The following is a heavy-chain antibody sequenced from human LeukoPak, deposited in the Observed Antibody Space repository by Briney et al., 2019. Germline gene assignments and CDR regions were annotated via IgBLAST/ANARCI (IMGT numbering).Heavy chain of an antibody. CDR2: IYPGDSDT. J-gene: IGHJ4*02. CDR1: GYSFTSYW. D-gene: IGHD3-22*01. Sequence: GESLKISCKGSGYSFTSYWIGWARQMPGKGLEWMGIIYPGDSDTRYSPSFQGQVTISADKSISTAYLQWSSLKASDTAMYYCARIPTYYYDSSGYYSLDYWGQGTLVTVSS. V-gene: IGHV5-51*01. CDR3: ARIPTYYYDSSGYYSLDY.